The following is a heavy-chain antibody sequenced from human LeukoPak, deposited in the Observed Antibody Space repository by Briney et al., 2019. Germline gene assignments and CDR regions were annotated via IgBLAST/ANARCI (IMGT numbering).Heavy chain of an antibody. Sequence: ASVKVSCKASGGTFSSYAISWVRQAPGQGLEWMGRIIPILGIANYAQKFQGRVTITADKSTSTAYMELSSLRSEDTAVYYCARSDVLSLPYYYYYYMDVWGKGTTVTVSS. D-gene: IGHD3-16*01. J-gene: IGHJ6*03. CDR1: GGTFSSYA. CDR2: IIPILGIA. CDR3: ARSDVLSLPYYYYYYMDV. V-gene: IGHV1-69*04.